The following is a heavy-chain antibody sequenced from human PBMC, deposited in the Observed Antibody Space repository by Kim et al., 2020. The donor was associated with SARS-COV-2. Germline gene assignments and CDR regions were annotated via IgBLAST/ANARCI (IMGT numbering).Heavy chain of an antibody. J-gene: IGHJ5*02. Sequence: TNYNPSLKSRVTISVDTSKNQFSLKLSSVTAADTAVYYCARDVLRGWFDPWGQGTLVTVSS. CDR2: T. CDR3: ARDVLRGWFDP. D-gene: IGHD5-12*01. V-gene: IGHV4-34*01.